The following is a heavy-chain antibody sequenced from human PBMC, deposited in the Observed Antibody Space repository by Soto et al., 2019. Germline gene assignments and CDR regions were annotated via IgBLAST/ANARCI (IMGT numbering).Heavy chain of an antibody. V-gene: IGHV4-39*07. CDR1: GGSISSSSYY. CDR3: ARVLLAWFGELLSNWFDS. CDR2: IYYSGST. Sequence: SETLSLTCTVSGGSISSSSYYWGWIRQPPGKGLEWIGSIYYSGSTNYNPSLKSRVTISLDTSKNQFSLKLSSVTAADTAVYYCARVLLAWFGELLSNWFDSWGQGTLVTVSS. D-gene: IGHD3-10*01. J-gene: IGHJ5*01.